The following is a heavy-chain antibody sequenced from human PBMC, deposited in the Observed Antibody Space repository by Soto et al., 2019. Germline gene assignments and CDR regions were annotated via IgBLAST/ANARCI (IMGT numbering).Heavy chain of an antibody. CDR2: IIPLFGTT. J-gene: IGHJ6*02. D-gene: IGHD3-10*01. CDR3: AAELGFGKLSVD. CDR1: GDTFKNCV. V-gene: IGHV1-69*01. Sequence: QVQVVKSGVEVRRPGSSVKVSCKASGDTFKNCVISWVRQAPGQGLEWMGGIIPLFGTTDFAQRFQGRLTITTDESTTTAYVELSRLRSEDTATYYCAAELGFGKLSVDWGQRTTVIVSS.